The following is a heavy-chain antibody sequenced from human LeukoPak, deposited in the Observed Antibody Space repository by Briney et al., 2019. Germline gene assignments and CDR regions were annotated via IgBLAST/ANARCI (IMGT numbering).Heavy chain of an antibody. CDR3: VKALTDDAFDI. CDR1: GFTFSTFP. V-gene: IGHV3-64D*06. J-gene: IGHJ3*02. Sequence: GGSLRPSCSASGFTFSTFPMHWVRQAPGEGLEYFSAISRNGDATYYADSVKGRFTTSRDNSKNTLYLQMSSLRPEDTAVYYCVKALTDDAFDIWGRGTMVTVSS. CDR2: ISRNGDAT.